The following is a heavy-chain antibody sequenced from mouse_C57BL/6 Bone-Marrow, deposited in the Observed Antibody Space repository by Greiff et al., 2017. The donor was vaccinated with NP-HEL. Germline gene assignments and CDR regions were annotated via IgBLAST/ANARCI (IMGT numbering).Heavy chain of an antibody. CDR2: IRNKANNHAT. CDR1: GFTFSDAW. D-gene: IGHD2-4*01. J-gene: IGHJ4*01. Sequence: EVKLQESGGGLVQPGGSMKLSCAASGFTFSDAWMDWVRQSPEKGLEWVAEIRNKANNHATYYAESVKGRFTISRDDSKSSVYLQMNSLRAEDTGIYYCTRRYDYLYAMDYWGQGTSVTVSS. CDR3: TRRYDYLYAMDY. V-gene: IGHV6-6*01.